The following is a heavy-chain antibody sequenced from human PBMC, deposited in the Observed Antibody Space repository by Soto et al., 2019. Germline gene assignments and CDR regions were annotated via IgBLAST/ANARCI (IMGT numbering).Heavy chain of an antibody. CDR3: ASLYYYDSSGYTDIDY. CDR1: GFTFSSYG. CDR2: IWYDGSNK. Sequence: GGSLRLSCAASGFTFSSYGMHWVRQAPXKGLEWVAVIWYDGSNKYYADSVKGRFTISRDNSKNTLYLQMNSLRAEDTAVYYCASLYYYDSSGYTDIDYWGQGTLVTVYS. V-gene: IGHV3-33*01. D-gene: IGHD3-22*01. J-gene: IGHJ4*02.